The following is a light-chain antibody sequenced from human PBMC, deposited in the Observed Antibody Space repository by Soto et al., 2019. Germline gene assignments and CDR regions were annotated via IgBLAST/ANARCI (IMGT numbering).Light chain of an antibody. CDR3: QMYVTAPET. J-gene: IGKJ1*01. CDR2: AAS. V-gene: IGKV1-27*01. Sequence: DIQITQSPSSLSASVGDRLTITCRASQDIGKSLAWYQQRPGKVPKPLIYAASTLHSGVPSRFSGGGSGTHFTLTISNLQPEDVATYYCQMYVTAPETFGQGPKVDI. CDR1: QDIGKS.